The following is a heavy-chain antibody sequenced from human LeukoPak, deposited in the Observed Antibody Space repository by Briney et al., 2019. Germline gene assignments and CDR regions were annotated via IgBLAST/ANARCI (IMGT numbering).Heavy chain of an antibody. CDR3: ARHVPYYYGSESYYDY. V-gene: IGHV5-51*01. Sequence: GESLKISCKGSGYSFTSYWIGWVRQMPGKGLEWMGIIYPGDSDTRYSPSFQGQVTISADKSISTAYLQWSSLKASDTAMYYCARHVPYYYGSESYYDYWGQGTLVTVSS. CDR2: IYPGDSDT. D-gene: IGHD3-10*01. J-gene: IGHJ4*02. CDR1: GYSFTSYW.